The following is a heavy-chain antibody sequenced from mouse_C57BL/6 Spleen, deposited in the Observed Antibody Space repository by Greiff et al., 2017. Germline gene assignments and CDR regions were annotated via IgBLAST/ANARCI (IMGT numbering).Heavy chain of an antibody. CDR3: ARSGDDERDWYFDV. Sequence: QVQLKESGPGILQSSQTLSLTCSFSGFSLSTSGMGVSWIRQPSGKGLEWLAHLYWDDDKRYNPSLKSRLTISKDTSRNQVFRKITSVDTADTATYYCARSGDDERDWYFDVWGTGTTVTVSS. CDR2: LYWDDDK. CDR1: GFSLSTSGMG. J-gene: IGHJ1*03. V-gene: IGHV8-12*01.